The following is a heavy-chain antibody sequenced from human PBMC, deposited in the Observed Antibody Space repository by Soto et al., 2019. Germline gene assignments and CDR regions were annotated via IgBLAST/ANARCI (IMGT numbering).Heavy chain of an antibody. D-gene: IGHD5-12*01. V-gene: IGHV1-18*01. CDR3: ARRGEYSGYETDYYYYYYLDG. J-gene: IGHJ6*03. CDR2: ISAYNGNT. CDR1: GYTFTSYG. Sequence: QVQLVQSGAEVKKPGASVKVSCKASGYTFTSYGISWVRQAPGQGLEWMGWISAYNGNTNYAQKLQGRVTMTTDTTTSTAYMELRSVRSDDTAVYYCARRGEYSGYETDYYYYYYLDGWGKGTTVTVSS.